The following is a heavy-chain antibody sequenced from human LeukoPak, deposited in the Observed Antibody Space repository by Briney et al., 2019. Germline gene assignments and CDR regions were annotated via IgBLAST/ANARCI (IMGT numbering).Heavy chain of an antibody. CDR1: GFTVSSNY. J-gene: IGHJ5*02. Sequence: GGSLRLSCAASGFTVSSNYMSWVRQAPGKGLEWVSVIYSGGSTYYADSVKGRFTISRDNSKNTLYLQMNSLRAEDTAVYYCARVSQHAFLEWLGSENWFDPWGQGTLVTVSS. V-gene: IGHV3-53*01. CDR3: ARVSQHAFLEWLGSENWFDP. D-gene: IGHD3-3*01. CDR2: IYSGGST.